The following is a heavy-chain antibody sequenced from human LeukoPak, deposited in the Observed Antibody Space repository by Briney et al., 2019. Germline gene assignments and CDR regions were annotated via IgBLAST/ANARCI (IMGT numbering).Heavy chain of an antibody. Sequence: SVKVFCKASGGTFSSYAISWVRQAPGQGLEWMGGIIPIFGTANYAQKFQGRVTITADESTSTAYMELSSLRSEDTAVYYCAREKYYYYGSGSFSYFDYWGQGTLVTVSS. D-gene: IGHD3-10*01. CDR3: AREKYYYYGSGSFSYFDY. J-gene: IGHJ4*02. V-gene: IGHV1-69*13. CDR2: IIPIFGTA. CDR1: GGTFSSYA.